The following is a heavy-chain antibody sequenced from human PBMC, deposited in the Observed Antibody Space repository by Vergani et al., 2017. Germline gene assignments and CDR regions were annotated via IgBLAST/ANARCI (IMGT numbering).Heavy chain of an antibody. J-gene: IGHJ6*02. Sequence: QVQLQESGPGLVKPSETLYLPCTVSGGSISSSSHYWGWTRQPPGKGLVCSWSIYYSGSTYYNPALKSRVSISVDTSKNQFSLKLSSVTAADAAVYYCARDRSIAAAGSYYYYGMDVWGQGTTVTVSS. V-gene: IGHV4-39*07. D-gene: IGHD6-13*01. CDR3: ARDRSIAAAGSYYYYGMDV. CDR1: GGSISSSSHY. CDR2: IYYSGST.